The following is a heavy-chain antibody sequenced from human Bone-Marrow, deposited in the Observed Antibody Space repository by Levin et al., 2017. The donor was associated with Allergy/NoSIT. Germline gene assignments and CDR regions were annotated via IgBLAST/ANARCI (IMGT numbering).Heavy chain of an antibody. Sequence: SETLSLTCTVSGGPISSYYWSWIRQPPGKGLEWIGYIYYSGSTNYNPSLKSRVTISVDTSKNQFSLKLSSVTAADTAVYYCARGAQNYYYYYMDVWGKGTTVTVSS. CDR1: GGPISSYY. V-gene: IGHV4-59*01. CDR3: ARGAQNYYYYYMDV. CDR2: IYYSGST. J-gene: IGHJ6*03.